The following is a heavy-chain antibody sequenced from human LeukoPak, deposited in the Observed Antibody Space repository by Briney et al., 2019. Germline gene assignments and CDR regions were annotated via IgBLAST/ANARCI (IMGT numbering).Heavy chain of an antibody. V-gene: IGHV4-4*02. CDR1: GGSINSNNW. CDR2: IHNSGST. D-gene: IGHD3-16*02. CDR3: AFGDYYRLDP. J-gene: IGHJ5*02. Sequence: SETLSLTCAVSGGSINSNNWWSWVRQSPGKGLEWIGEIHNSGSTNYNPSLKSRLTLSIDNSKNQFSPTLSSVTAADTAVYYCAFGDYYRLDPWGQGTLVTVSS.